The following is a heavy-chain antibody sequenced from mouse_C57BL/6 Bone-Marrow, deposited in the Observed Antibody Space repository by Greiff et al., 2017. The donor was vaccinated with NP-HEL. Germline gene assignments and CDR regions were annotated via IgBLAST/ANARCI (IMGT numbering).Heavy chain of an antibody. CDR3: ARQRGFDY. V-gene: IGHV5-6*02. CDR1: GFTFSSYG. CDR2: ISSGGSYT. Sequence: EVNFAEAGGDLVKPGGSLKLSCAASGFTFSSYGMSWVRQTPDKRLEWVATISSGGSYTYYPDSVKGRFTISRDNAKNTLYLQMSSLKSEDTAMYYCARQRGFDYWGQGTTLTVSS. J-gene: IGHJ2*01.